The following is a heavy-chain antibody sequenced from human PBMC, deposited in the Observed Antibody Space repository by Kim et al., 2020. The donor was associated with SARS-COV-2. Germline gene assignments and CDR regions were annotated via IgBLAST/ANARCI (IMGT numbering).Heavy chain of an antibody. D-gene: IGHD1-26*01. CDR2: IYYSGST. Sequence: SETLSLTCTVSGGSISSSSYYWGWIRQPPGKGLEWIGSIYYSGSTYYNPSLKSRVTISVDTSKNQFSLKLSSVTAADTAVYYCASRWELLLGFDYWGQGT. CDR3: ASRWELLLGFDY. V-gene: IGHV4-39*01. J-gene: IGHJ4*02. CDR1: GGSISSSSYY.